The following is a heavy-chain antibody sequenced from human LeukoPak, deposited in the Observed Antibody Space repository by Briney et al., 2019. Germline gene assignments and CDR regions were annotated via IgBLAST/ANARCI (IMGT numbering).Heavy chain of an antibody. CDR3: VRDYGYAFDI. V-gene: IGHV4-34*01. CDR2: INHSGST. Sequence: SETLSLTCAVYGGSFSGYYWSWIRQPPGKGLEWIGEINHSGSTNYNPSLKSRVTISVDTSKNQFSLKLSSVTAADTAVYYCVRDYGYAFDIWGQGTMVTVSS. J-gene: IGHJ3*02. CDR1: GGSFSGYY. D-gene: IGHD3-16*01.